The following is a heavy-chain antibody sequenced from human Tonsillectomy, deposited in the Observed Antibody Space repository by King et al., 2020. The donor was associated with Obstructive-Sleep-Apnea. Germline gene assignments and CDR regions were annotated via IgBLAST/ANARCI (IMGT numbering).Heavy chain of an antibody. J-gene: IGHJ6*02. CDR3: AREEESNAAMVSLYYYYGMDV. D-gene: IGHD5-18*01. CDR2: LDPSDSYT. Sequence: QLVQSGAEVKKPGESLMISCKGSGYSFTSYWISWVRQMPGKDLDRMGRLDPSDSYTNYSPSFQGHVTISADKSISTAYLQWSSLKASDTAMYYCAREEESNAAMVSLYYYYGMDVWGQGTTVTVSS. V-gene: IGHV5-10-1*01. CDR1: GYSFTSYW.